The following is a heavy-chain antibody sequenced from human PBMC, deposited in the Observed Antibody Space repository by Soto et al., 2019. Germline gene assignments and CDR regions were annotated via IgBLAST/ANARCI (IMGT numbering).Heavy chain of an antibody. J-gene: IGHJ4*02. Sequence: QVQLLESGGGLVQPGGSLRLSCAASGFTFSSYAMHWVRQAPGKGLEWVAVISYDGSNKYYADSVKGRFTISRDNSKNTLYLQMNSLRAEDTAVYYCARAYSVVVTAPHFDYWGQGTLVTVSS. CDR3: ARAYSVVVTAPHFDY. V-gene: IGHV3-30-3*01. CDR2: ISYDGSNK. CDR1: GFTFSSYA. D-gene: IGHD2-21*02.